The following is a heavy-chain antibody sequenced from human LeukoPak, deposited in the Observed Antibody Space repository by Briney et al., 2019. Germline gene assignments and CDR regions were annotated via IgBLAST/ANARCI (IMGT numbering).Heavy chain of an antibody. Sequence: GGSLRLSCAASGFTFSSYSMNWVRQAPGKGLEWVSSISSSSSYIYYADSVKGRFTISRDNAKNSLYLQMNSLRAEDTAVYYCARENYGGNYHDAFDIWGQETMVTVSS. D-gene: IGHD4-23*01. V-gene: IGHV3-21*01. CDR3: ARENYGGNYHDAFDI. J-gene: IGHJ3*02. CDR1: GFTFSSYS. CDR2: ISSSSSYI.